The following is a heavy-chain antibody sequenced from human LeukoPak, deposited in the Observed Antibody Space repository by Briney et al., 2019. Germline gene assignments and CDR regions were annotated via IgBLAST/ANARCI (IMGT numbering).Heavy chain of an antibody. D-gene: IGHD3-16*01. V-gene: IGHV3-30*03. J-gene: IGHJ6*02. CDR1: GFTFSSYG. Sequence: GGPLRLSCAASGFTFSSYGMHWVRQAPGKGLEWVAVISYDGSNKYYADSVKGRFTISRDNSKNTLYLQMNSLRAEDTAVYYCATLGELYYYYGMDDWGQGTTVTVSS. CDR3: ATLGELYYYYGMDD. CDR2: ISYDGSNK.